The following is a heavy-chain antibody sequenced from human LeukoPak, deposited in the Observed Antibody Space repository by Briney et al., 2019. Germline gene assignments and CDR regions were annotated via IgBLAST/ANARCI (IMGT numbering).Heavy chain of an antibody. CDR2: VTRSGVST. CDR1: GFTFSSYTFSTYA. V-gene: IGHV3-23*01. CDR3: AKGVEDSGIYYYYYMDV. Sequence: GGSLRLSCAASGFTFSSYTFSTYAMSWVRQAPGRGREWVSAVTRSGVSTYYADSVKGRFTISRDNSKNTLYLQMNGMRAEDTAVYYCAKGVEDSGIYYYYYMDVWGKGTTVTVSS. J-gene: IGHJ6*03. D-gene: IGHD2-15*01.